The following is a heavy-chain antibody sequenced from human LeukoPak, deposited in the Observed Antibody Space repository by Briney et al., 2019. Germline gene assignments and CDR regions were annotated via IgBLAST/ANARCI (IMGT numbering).Heavy chain of an antibody. J-gene: IGHJ4*02. CDR2: ISGSGGST. CDR1: GFTVSSNY. CDR3: AKDLGRYSSGWYEY. V-gene: IGHV3-23*01. D-gene: IGHD6-19*01. Sequence: PGGSLRLSCAASGFTVSSNYMSWVRQAPGKGLEWVSAISGSGGSTYYADSVKGRFTISRDNSKNTLYLQMSSLRAEDTAVYYCAKDLGRYSSGWYEYWGQGTLVTVSS.